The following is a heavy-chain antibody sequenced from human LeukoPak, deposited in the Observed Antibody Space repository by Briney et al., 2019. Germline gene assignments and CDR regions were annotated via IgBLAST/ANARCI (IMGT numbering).Heavy chain of an antibody. CDR1: GGSISSYY. D-gene: IGHD6-13*01. CDR3: ARSFSSSWFDP. J-gene: IGHJ5*02. Sequence: PSETLSLTCTVSGGSISSYYWSWIRQPPGKGLEWIGYIYYSGSTNYNPSLKSRVTISVDTSKNQFSLKLSPVTAADTAVYYCARSFSSSWFDPWGQGTLVTVSS. V-gene: IGHV4-59*01. CDR2: IYYSGST.